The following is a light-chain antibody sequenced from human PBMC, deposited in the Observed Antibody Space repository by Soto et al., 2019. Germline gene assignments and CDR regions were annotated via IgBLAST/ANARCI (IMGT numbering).Light chain of an antibody. CDR2: DVN. CDR1: SSDVGAYNY. CDR3: SSYSDNTSLGV. Sequence: QSALTQPASVSGSPGQSITISCTGTSSDVGAYNYVSWYQQFPGKAPKLIIYDVNNRLSGVSNRFSGSKSGNTASLTISGLQAEDEGGYHCSSYSDNTSLGVFGGGTKLTVL. V-gene: IGLV2-14*01. J-gene: IGLJ3*02.